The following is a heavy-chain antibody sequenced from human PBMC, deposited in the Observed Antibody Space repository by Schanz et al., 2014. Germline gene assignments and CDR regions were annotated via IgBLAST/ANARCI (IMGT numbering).Heavy chain of an antibody. CDR1: GFTLNNAW. CDR3: ARGGPAYYFDD. J-gene: IGHJ4*02. V-gene: IGHV3-15*01. Sequence: EVQLVESGGGLVKPGGSLRLSCATSGFTLNNAWMNWVRQAPGKGLQWVARIKSKTDGGTRDYAAPVKGRFTISRDNSKNTVYIQMNSLRAEDTAVYYCARGGPAYYFDDWGQGTLVTVSS. CDR2: IKSKTDGGTR.